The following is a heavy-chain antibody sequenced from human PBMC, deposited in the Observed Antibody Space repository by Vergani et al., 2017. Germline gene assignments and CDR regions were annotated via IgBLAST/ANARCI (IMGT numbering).Heavy chain of an antibody. CDR2: ITWDGGTT. J-gene: IGHJ4*02. Sequence: EVQLVESGGVVVQPGGSLRLSCAASGFTFDDYTLHWVRQAPGKGLEWVSLITWDGGTTYYADSVKGRFTVSRDNSKNSLCLQLNSLRPENTAFYYCAKGKDGTYYDYWGQGTLVTVSS. CDR3: AKGKDGTYYDY. CDR1: GFTFDDYT. V-gene: IGHV3-43*01. D-gene: IGHD2-21*01.